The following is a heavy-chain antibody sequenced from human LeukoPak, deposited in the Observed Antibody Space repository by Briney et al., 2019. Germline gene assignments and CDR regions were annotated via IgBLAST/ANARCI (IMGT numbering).Heavy chain of an antibody. D-gene: IGHD6-13*01. CDR2: ISYDGSNK. CDR1: GFTFSSYA. Sequence: GGSLRLSCAASGFTFSSYAMHWVRQAPGKGLEGVAVISYDGSNKYYADSVKGRFTISRDNSKNTLYLQMNSLRAEDTAVYYCARVSSSWYGDYWGQGTLVTVSS. V-gene: IGHV3-30-3*01. CDR3: ARVSSSWYGDY. J-gene: IGHJ4*02.